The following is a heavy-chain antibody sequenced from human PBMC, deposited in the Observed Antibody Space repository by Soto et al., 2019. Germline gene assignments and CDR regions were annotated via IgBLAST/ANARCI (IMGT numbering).Heavy chain of an antibody. D-gene: IGHD1-26*01. CDR1: GCTFSTYS. Sequence: QVQLVQSGAEVKKPGSSVKVSCKTSGCTFSTYSIVWVRQAPGEGLEWMGGIIPIFGTANYAQKFQDRVTITADKSTNTAFMELSSLKSEDTAMYCCASSSGNNYGVGTNYYFDYWGQGTLVTVSS. J-gene: IGHJ4*02. CDR3: ASSSGNNYGVGTNYYFDY. V-gene: IGHV1-69*06. CDR2: IIPIFGTA.